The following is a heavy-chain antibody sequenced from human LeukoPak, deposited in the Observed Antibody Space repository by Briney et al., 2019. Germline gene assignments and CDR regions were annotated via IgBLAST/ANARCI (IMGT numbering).Heavy chain of an antibody. CDR3: TTGNP. V-gene: IGHV3-15*01. CDR1: RFTFVNAS. J-gene: IGHJ5*02. CDR2: MKSKPEGGTT. Sequence: GGSLRLSCLTSRFTFVNASMSWVRQAPGKGLEWVGLMKSKPEGGTTFYAAPVRGRFTISRDDSRNTLYLQMTSLTVGDTGVYYCTTGNPWGQGTLVTVSS.